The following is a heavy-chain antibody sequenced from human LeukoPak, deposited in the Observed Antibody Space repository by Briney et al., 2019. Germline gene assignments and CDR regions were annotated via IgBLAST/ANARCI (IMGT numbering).Heavy chain of an antibody. CDR1: GFTFSTYS. D-gene: IGHD3-22*01. Sequence: GGSLRLSCAASGFTFSTYSMAWVRQAPGKGLEWVANIKQDGSEKYYVDSVKGRFTISRDNAKNSLYLQMNSLRAEDTAVYYCARVWYYDSSTVFDYWGQGTLVTVSS. CDR2: IKQDGSEK. V-gene: IGHV3-7*01. CDR3: ARVWYYDSSTVFDY. J-gene: IGHJ4*02.